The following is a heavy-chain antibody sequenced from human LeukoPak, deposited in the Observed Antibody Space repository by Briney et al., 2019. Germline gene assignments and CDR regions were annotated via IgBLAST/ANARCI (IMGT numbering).Heavy chain of an antibody. V-gene: IGHV3-72*01. J-gene: IGHJ6*04. CDR2: TRNKANSYTT. Sequence: GGSLRLSCAASGFTFSDHYMDWVRQAPGKGLEWVGRTRNKANSYTTEYAAPVKGRFTISRDDSKNSLYLQMNSLKTEDTAVYYCARGGIVVVPAAMDYYYYYGMDVWGKGTTVTVSS. CDR1: GFTFSDHY. D-gene: IGHD2-2*01. CDR3: ARGGIVVVPAAMDYYYYYGMDV.